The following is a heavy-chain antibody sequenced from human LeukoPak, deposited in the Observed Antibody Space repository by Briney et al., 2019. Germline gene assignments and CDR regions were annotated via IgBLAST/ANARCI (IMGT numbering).Heavy chain of an antibody. V-gene: IGHV1-2*02. D-gene: IGHD2-15*01. Sequence: ASVKVSCKASEYTFTGYYMHWVRQAPGQGLEWMGWINPNSGDTNYAQKFQGRVTMTRDTSISTAYMELSRLRSDDTAVYYCARGYCSGGSCYSSHDYWGQGTLVTVSS. CDR1: EYTFTGYY. CDR3: ARGYCSGGSCYSSHDY. CDR2: INPNSGDT. J-gene: IGHJ4*02.